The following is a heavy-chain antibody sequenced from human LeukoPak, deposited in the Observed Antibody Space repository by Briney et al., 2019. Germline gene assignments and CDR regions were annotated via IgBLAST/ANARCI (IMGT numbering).Heavy chain of an antibody. CDR1: GLTFSNFA. CDR3: ATDYNGSGKPMFDY. CDR2: ISGSGGST. V-gene: IGHV3-23*01. D-gene: IGHD3-10*01. J-gene: IGHJ4*02. Sequence: GGSLRLSCAASGLTFSNFAMTWVRQAPGKGLEWVSVISGSGGSTNYADSVKGRFTISRDNSKNTLYLQMNSLRVEDTAVYYCATDYNGSGKPMFDYWGQGTLVTVSS.